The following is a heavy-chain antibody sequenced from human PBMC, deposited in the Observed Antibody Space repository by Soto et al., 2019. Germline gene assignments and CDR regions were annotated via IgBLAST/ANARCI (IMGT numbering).Heavy chain of an antibody. J-gene: IGHJ6*04. CDR1: GFTFTSYW. D-gene: IGHD2-21*01. CDR3: VREIASRL. V-gene: IGHV3-7*01. Sequence: EVQVVESGGGLVQPGGSLRLSCAASGFTFTSYWMTWVRQAPGRGLEWVANINKDGSEKSYVDSVKGRFIISRDNAKSSLYLQMNSLRADDTAVYYCVREIASRLWGKGTTVIVSS. CDR2: INKDGSEK.